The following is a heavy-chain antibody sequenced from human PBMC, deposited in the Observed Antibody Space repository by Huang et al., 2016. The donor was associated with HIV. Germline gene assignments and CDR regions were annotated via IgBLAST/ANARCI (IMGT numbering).Heavy chain of an antibody. V-gene: IGHV3-30*02. Sequence: QVQVVESGGGVVQPRGSLRLSCAASGFTSSSHGMHWVRQATGKGLEWVAFIQYDGSNKYFADSVKGRFTMSRDNSKNTLYLQMNSLRGEDTAVYYCVKETVQWLVTYWGQGTLVTVSS. CDR3: VKETVQWLVTY. CDR2: IQYDGSNK. D-gene: IGHD6-19*01. CDR1: GFTSSSHG. J-gene: IGHJ4*02.